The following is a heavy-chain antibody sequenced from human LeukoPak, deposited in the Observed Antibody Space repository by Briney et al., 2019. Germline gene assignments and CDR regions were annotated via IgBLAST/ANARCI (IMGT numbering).Heavy chain of an antibody. J-gene: IGHJ4*02. Sequence: SETLSLTCTVSGGSISSGSYYWSWIRQPAGKGLEWIGRIYTSGSTNYNPSLKSRVTISVDTSKNQFSLKLGSVTAADTAVYYCARGDYSNYSYYFDYWGQGTLVTVSS. CDR3: ARGDYSNYSYYFDY. CDR2: IYTSGST. CDR1: GGSISSGSYY. D-gene: IGHD4-11*01. V-gene: IGHV4-61*02.